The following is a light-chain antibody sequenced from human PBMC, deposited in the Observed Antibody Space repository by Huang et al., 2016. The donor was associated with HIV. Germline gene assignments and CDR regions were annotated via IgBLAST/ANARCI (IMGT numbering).Light chain of an antibody. CDR1: QSISRW. J-gene: IGKJ2*01. V-gene: IGKV1-5*03. CDR3: QHYNVYSLPFT. Sequence: DIQMTQSPSTLSPSVGDRVTITCRASQSISRWLAWYQQKPGKAPKLLIYEAATLETGVPARFSGSGSGTEFTLTISSLQPDDFATYYCQHYNVYSLPFTFGQGTKLEIK. CDR2: EAA.